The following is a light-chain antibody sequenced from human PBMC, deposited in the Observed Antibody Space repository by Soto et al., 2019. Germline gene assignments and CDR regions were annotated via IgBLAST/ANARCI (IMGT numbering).Light chain of an antibody. J-gene: IGKJ5*01. CDR3: QQYNSDPIT. Sequence: DIQMTQSPSTLSASVGDRVTITCRASQSISSWLAWYQQKPGKAPKLLIYDASSLESGVPSRFRGSGSGTEFDSTISSLQPDDFATYYCQQYNSDPITVGQGTRLEIK. V-gene: IGKV1-5*01. CDR1: QSISSW. CDR2: DAS.